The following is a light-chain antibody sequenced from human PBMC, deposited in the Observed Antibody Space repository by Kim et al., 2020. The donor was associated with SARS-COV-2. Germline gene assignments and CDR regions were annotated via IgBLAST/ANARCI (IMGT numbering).Light chain of an antibody. Sequence: TISVSCTRTSGNIASNYVQWYQQRPGSAPTTVIYEDSRRPSGVPDRVSASIDTSSNSASLTLSGLTTEDEADYYCQSYDSANHVIFGGGTKLTVL. CDR1: SGNIASNY. V-gene: IGLV6-57*03. CDR2: EDS. J-gene: IGLJ2*01. CDR3: QSYDSANHVI.